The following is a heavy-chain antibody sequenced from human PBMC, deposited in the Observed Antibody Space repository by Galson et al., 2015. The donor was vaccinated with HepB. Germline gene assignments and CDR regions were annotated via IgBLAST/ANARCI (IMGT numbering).Heavy chain of an antibody. D-gene: IGHD4-11*01. V-gene: IGHV1-3*01. J-gene: IGHJ6*02. CDR2: INAGNGNT. CDR1: GYTFTSYA. Sequence: SVKVSCKASGYTFTSYAMHWVRQAPGQRLEWMGWINAGNGNTKYSQKFQGRVTITRDTSASTAYMELSSLRSEDTAVYYCARVLVTTHPGYYYGMDVWGQGTTVTVSS. CDR3: ARVLVTTHPGYYYGMDV.